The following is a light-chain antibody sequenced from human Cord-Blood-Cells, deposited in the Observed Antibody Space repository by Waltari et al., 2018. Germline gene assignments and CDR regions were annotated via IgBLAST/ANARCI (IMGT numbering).Light chain of an antibody. CDR3: GADHGSGSNFVYV. J-gene: IGLJ1*01. Sequence: QPVLTQPPSASASLGASVTLTCTLSSGHSNYKVDWYQPRPGQGPRFVMRVGTGGIVGSKGDGIPDRFSVLGSGLNRYLTIKNIQEEDESDYHCGADHGSGSNFVYVFGTGTKVTVL. V-gene: IGLV9-49*01. CDR1: SGHSNYK. CDR2: VGTGGIVG.